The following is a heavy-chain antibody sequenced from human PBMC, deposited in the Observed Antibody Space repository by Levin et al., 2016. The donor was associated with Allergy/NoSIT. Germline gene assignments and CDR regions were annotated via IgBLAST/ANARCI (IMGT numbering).Heavy chain of an antibody. Sequence: GESLKISCAASGFTFSDSAVHWVRQASGKGLEWVGLIEIKGNNYVTAYAASVKGRVTISRDDSKNTAYLQMNSLRIEDTAIYYCTRDAGVRNWFDPWGQGTLVTVSS. V-gene: IGHV3-73*01. CDR2: IEIKGNNYVT. D-gene: IGHD3-10*01. CDR3: TRDAGVRNWFDP. J-gene: IGHJ5*02. CDR1: GFTFSDSA.